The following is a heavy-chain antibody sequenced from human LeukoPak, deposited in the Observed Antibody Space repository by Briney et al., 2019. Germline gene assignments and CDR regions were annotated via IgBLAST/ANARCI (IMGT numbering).Heavy chain of an antibody. CDR1: GYTFTGYY. Sequence: GASVKVSCKASGYTFTGYYMHWVRQAPGQGLEWMGWINPNSGGTNYAQKFQGRVTMTRDTSISTAYMELSRLRSDDTAVYYCARPLDYYDSSGYYWDGMDVWSQGTTVTVSS. V-gene: IGHV1-2*02. CDR3: ARPLDYYDSSGYYWDGMDV. D-gene: IGHD3-22*01. CDR2: INPNSGGT. J-gene: IGHJ6*02.